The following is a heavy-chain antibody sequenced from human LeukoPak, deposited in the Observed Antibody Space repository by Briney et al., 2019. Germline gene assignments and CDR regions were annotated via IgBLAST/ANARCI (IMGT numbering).Heavy chain of an antibody. J-gene: IGHJ4*02. CDR3: ARCGGYDYLDDY. D-gene: IGHD5-12*01. V-gene: IGHV4-34*01. Sequence: SETLSLTCAVYGGSFSDYYWAWIRQSPGEGLEWIGEINNSGSTKYNPSLKSRVSISADTSKSQFSLKLSSVTAADTAVYYCARCGGYDYLDDYWGQGTLVTVSS. CDR2: INNSGST. CDR1: GGSFSDYY.